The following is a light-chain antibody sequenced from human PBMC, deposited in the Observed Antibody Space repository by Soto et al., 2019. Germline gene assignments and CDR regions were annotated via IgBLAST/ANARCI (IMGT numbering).Light chain of an antibody. CDR2: RTS. CDR3: QQYNNWPRAT. CDR1: QSISSN. Sequence: DIVMTQSPSTLSVSPLDRATLSCRASQSISSNLAWYQRKPGQAPRLLMFRTSSRATGFPARFSGSGSGTEFNLTISSLQSEDFGVYYCQQYNNWPRATFGGGTKVDIK. J-gene: IGKJ4*01. V-gene: IGKV3-15*01.